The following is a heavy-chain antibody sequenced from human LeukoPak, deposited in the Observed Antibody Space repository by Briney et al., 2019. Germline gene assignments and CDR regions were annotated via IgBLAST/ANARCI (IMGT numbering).Heavy chain of an antibody. Sequence: GGSLRLSCAVSGITLSNYGMTWVRQAPGKGLEWVAGISDTGGRTNYADSVKGRFTISRDNPKSTLYLQMNSLRAEDTAVYFCAKRGVVIRVILVGFHKEAYYFDSWGQGALVTVSS. CDR1: GITLSNYG. CDR3: AKRGVVIRVILVGFHKEAYYFDS. CDR2: ISDTGGRT. J-gene: IGHJ4*02. V-gene: IGHV3-23*01. D-gene: IGHD3-22*01.